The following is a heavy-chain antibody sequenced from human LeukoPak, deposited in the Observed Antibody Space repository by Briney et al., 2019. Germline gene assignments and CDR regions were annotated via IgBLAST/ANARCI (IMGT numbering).Heavy chain of an antibody. V-gene: IGHV3-23*01. J-gene: IGHJ5*02. Sequence: GGSLRLSCAASGFTFSSYGMSWVRQAPGKGLEWVSAISGSGGTTYYADSVKGRFTISRDNSKNTLHLQMNSLRAEDTAVYYCARGGSGWTWGQGTLVTVSS. CDR1: GFTFSSYG. D-gene: IGHD6-19*01. CDR2: ISGSGGTT. CDR3: ARGGSGWT.